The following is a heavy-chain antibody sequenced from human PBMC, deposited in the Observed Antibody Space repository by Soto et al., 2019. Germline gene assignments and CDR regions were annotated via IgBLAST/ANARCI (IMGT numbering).Heavy chain of an antibody. J-gene: IGHJ4*02. CDR2: IYYRGNA. D-gene: IGHD3-9*01. CDR1: DDSINSDKYY. CDR3: ARLEGLATISYYFDF. Sequence: QLQLQESGPGLVKPSETLSLTCSVSDDSINSDKYYWGSIRQPPGKSLEWIGSIYYRGNAYYNPSHQTRVSISLDNSKSQFSLKLNYVTAADSAVYFCARLEGLATISYYFDFWGPGALVTVSS. V-gene: IGHV4-39*01.